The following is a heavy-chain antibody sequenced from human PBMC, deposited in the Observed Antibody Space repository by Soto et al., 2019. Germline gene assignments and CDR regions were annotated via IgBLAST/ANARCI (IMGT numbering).Heavy chain of an antibody. D-gene: IGHD2-2*01. J-gene: IGHJ4*02. CDR3: AREDCISTSCYLADY. CDR2: ISAYNGNT. CDR1: GYTFTSYC. V-gene: IGHV1-18*01. Sequence: ASVKVSCKASGYTFTSYCISWVRQAPGQGLEWMGWISAYNGNTNYAQKLQGRVTMTTDTSTSTAYMELRSLRSDDTAVYYCAREDCISTSCYLADYWGQGTLVTVS.